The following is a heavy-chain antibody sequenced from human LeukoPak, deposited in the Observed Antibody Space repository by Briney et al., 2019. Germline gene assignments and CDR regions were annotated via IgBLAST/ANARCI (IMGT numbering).Heavy chain of an antibody. CDR3: ARGRAMVLFDY. V-gene: IGHV4-34*01. J-gene: IGHJ4*02. CDR1: GGSFSGYY. D-gene: IGHD5-18*01. CDR2: TNHSGST. Sequence: SETLSLTCAVYGGSFSGYYWSWIRQPPGKGLEWIGETNHSGSTNYNPSLKSRATISVDTSKNQFSLKLSSVTAADTAVYYCARGRAMVLFDYWGQGTLVTVSS.